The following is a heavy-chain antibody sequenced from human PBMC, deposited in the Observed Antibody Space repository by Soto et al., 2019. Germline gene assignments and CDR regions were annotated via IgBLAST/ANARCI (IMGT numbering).Heavy chain of an antibody. Sequence: SHTLSLTCAISGYSVASNTAAWNLIRSSPSRGLEWLGRTYYRSNWRHDYAVSVKSRITVNPGTSKNHFSLQLNSVTPDDTAVYYCARGVAGSGFDLWGQGTLVTVSS. J-gene: IGHJ4*02. CDR1: GYSVASNTAA. D-gene: IGHD6-19*01. V-gene: IGHV6-1*01. CDR2: TYYRSNWRH. CDR3: ARGVAGSGFDL.